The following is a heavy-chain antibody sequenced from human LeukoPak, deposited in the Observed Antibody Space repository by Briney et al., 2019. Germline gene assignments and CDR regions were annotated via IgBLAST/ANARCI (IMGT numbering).Heavy chain of an antibody. Sequence: SETLSLTCAIYGGSFSYHYWSWIRQPPEKGLEWIGEINHSGNTNYNPSLKSRVTISVDTSKNQFSLKLTSVTAADTAVYYCARGGFYCGADCYVDKWGQGTLVTVSS. J-gene: IGHJ4*02. CDR3: ARGGFYCGADCYVDK. D-gene: IGHD2-21*02. V-gene: IGHV4-34*01. CDR1: GGSFSYHY. CDR2: INHSGNT.